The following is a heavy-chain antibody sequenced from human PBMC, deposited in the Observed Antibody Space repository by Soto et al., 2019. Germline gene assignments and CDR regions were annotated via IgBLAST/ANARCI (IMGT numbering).Heavy chain of an antibody. CDR2: ISYDGSNK. D-gene: IGHD5-18*01. J-gene: IGHJ3*02. CDR1: GFTFSSYG. CDR3: ARCGYSYGPTGAFDI. V-gene: IGHV3-30*03. Sequence: QVQLVESGGGVVQPGRSLRLSCAASGFTFSSYGMHWVRQAPGKGLEWVAVISYDGSNKYYADSVKGRFTISRDNSKNTLYLQMSSLRAEDTAVYYCARCGYSYGPTGAFDIWGQGTMVTVSS.